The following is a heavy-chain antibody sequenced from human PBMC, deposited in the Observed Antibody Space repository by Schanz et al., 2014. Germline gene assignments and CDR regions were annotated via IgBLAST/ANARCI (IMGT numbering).Heavy chain of an antibody. J-gene: IGHJ4*02. Sequence: QVQLVQSGTEVKKPGASVKVSCKASGYTFTNFFLHWVRQAPGQGLEWMGIINPIGGSTTYAQKFRGAVTLTTDASTDTAYLELTSLRSEDTAVYYCARGSPKNMIRGELDYWGQGTLVTVSS. CDR3: ARGSPKNMIRGELDY. D-gene: IGHD3-10*01. CDR2: INPIGGST. CDR1: GYTFTNFF. V-gene: IGHV1-46*01.